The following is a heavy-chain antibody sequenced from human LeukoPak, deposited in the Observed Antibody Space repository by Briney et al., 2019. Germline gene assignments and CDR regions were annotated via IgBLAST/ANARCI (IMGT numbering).Heavy chain of an antibody. CDR3: ARDSWPEVARFDF. V-gene: IGHV4-39*02. D-gene: IGHD1-14*01. Sequence: SETLSLTCTVSGGSISSSSYYWGWIRQPPGKGLEWIGSIYYSGSTYYNPSLKSRVTISVDTSNNQFSLKLTSVTAADTAVYCCARDSWPEVARFDFWGQGTLVTVSS. CDR1: GGSISSSSYY. CDR2: IYYSGST. J-gene: IGHJ4*02.